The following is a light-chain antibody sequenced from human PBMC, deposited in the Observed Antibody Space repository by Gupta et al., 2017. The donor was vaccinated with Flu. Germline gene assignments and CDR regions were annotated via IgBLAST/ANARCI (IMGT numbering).Light chain of an antibody. Sequence: DIVMTQSPDHLAVSLGERATINCKSSQSVLYSSNSKNYLAWYQQKSGQPPKLLMYWASTREFGVPDRFSGSGSGTDFTLTISSLQAEDGAIYYCQQYYTTPQTFGQETKLEIK. CDR3: QQYYTTPQT. J-gene: IGKJ2*01. CDR1: QSVLYSSNSKNY. CDR2: WAS. V-gene: IGKV4-1*01.